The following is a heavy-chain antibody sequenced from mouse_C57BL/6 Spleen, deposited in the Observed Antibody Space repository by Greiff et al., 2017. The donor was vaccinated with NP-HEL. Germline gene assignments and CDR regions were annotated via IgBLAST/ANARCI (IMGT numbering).Heavy chain of an antibody. CDR2: INPSSGYT. V-gene: IGHV1-4*01. CDR1: GYTFTSYT. D-gene: IGHD1-1*01. CDR3: ARWAYGSSYRYFDV. J-gene: IGHJ1*03. Sequence: VQLQQSGAELARPGASVKMSCKASGYTFTSYTMHWVKQRPGQGLEWIGYINPSSGYTKYNQKFKDKATLTADKSSSTAYMQLSSLTSEDSAVYYCARWAYGSSYRYFDVWGTGTTVTVSS.